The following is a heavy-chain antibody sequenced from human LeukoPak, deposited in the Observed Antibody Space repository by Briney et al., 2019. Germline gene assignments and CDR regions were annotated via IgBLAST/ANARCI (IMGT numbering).Heavy chain of an antibody. V-gene: IGHV4-34*01. D-gene: IGHD2-2*01. CDR3: ARGRKYRLLYYFDY. CDR2: INHSGST. J-gene: IGHJ4*02. Sequence: PSETLSLTCAVYGGSFSGYYWSWIRQPPGKGLEWIGEINHSGSTNYNPSLKSRVTISVDTSKNQFSLKLSSVTAADTAVYYCARGRKYRLLYYFDYWGQGTLVTVSS. CDR1: GGSFSGYY.